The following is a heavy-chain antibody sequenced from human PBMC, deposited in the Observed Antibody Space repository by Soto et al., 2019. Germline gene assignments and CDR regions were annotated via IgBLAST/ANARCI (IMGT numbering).Heavy chain of an antibody. CDR2: IYPGDSET. CDR3: AIHQRDGYNYYRYYYYAMDV. V-gene: IGHV5-51*01. J-gene: IGHJ6*02. CDR1: GYTFTNYW. D-gene: IGHD5-12*01. Sequence: GESLKISCKGSGYTFTNYWIGWVRQMPGKGLEWMGIIYPGDSETIYSASFQGQVTISADKSISTAYLQWSTLKASDTAMYYCAIHQRDGYNYYRYYYYAMDVWGQGTTVTVSS.